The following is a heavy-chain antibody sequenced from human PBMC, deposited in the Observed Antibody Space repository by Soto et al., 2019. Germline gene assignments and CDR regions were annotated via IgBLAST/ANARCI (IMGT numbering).Heavy chain of an antibody. CDR3: ARKGYGEYGGMDV. D-gene: IGHD4-17*01. Sequence: GGSLRLSCAASGFTFSSYTFNWVRQAPGKGLEWVSCISTTSGYIYYADSVKGRFTFSRDNARNSLYLQMNSLRVEDTAVYYCARKGYGEYGGMDVWGQGTMVPVS. J-gene: IGHJ6*02. V-gene: IGHV3-21*01. CDR2: ISTTSGYI. CDR1: GFTFSSYT.